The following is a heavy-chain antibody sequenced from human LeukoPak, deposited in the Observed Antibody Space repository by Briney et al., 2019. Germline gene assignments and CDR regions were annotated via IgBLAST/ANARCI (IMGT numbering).Heavy chain of an antibody. D-gene: IGHD2-2*01. CDR2: IIPIFGTA. CDR3: ARDRRCSSTSCYFDY. V-gene: IGHV1-69*13. J-gene: IGHJ4*02. CDR1: GGTFSSYA. Sequence: SVKVSCKASGGTFSSYAISWVRQAPGQGLEWMGGIIPIFGTANYAQKFQGRVTITADESTSTAYMELSSLRSEDTAVYYCARDRRCSSTSCYFDYWGQGTLVTVSS.